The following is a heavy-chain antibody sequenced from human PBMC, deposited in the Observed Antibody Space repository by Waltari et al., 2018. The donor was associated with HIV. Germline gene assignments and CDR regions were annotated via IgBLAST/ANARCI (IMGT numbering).Heavy chain of an antibody. CDR3: AQEKGSVVVPAEFDP. CDR2: VIPLFGTA. CDR1: GGTFSTYA. V-gene: IGHV1-69*01. J-gene: IGHJ5*02. D-gene: IGHD2-2*01. Sequence: QVQLVQSGADVKKPGSSVKVSCKASGGTFSTYAVSWVRQAPGQGLEWMGGVIPLFGTATYAQKFQNRVTITADDSTTTVYMELSSLRSDDTAVYYCAQEKGSVVVPAEFDPWGQGTLVTVSA.